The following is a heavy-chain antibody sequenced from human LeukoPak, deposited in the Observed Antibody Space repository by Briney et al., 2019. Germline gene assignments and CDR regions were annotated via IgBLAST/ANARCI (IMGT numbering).Heavy chain of an antibody. CDR2: INPSGGST. D-gene: IGHD3-22*01. J-gene: IGHJ4*02. V-gene: IGHV1-46*01. CDR1: GYTFTSYY. CDR3: ARSPTGGDSSGYSDY. Sequence: ASVKVSCKASGYTFTSYYMHWVRQAPGQGLEWMGIINPSGGSTSYAQKFQGRVTMTRDMSTSTVYMELSSLRSEDTAVYYCARSPTGGDSSGYSDYWGQGTLVTVSS.